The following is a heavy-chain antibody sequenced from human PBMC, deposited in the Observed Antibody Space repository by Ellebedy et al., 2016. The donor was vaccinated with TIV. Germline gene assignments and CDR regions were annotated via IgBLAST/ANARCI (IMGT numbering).Heavy chain of an antibody. V-gene: IGHV3-23*01. D-gene: IGHD1-26*01. CDR3: AKEGAEEGPTNSDY. CDR2: INGGGETT. J-gene: IGHJ4*02. CDR1: GLTFRQFA. Sequence: GESLKISCAVSGLTFRQFAMSWVRQSPGKGLEWVSAINGGGETTYYADSVKGRFTISRDNSKNTLSLQMNSLRVEDTAVYFCAKEGAEEGPTNSDYWGQGTLVTVSS.